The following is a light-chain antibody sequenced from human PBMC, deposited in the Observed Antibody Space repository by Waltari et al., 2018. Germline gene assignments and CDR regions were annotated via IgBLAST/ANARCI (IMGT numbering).Light chain of an antibody. J-gene: IGKJ4*01. CDR3: MQNIQIPVS. CDR1: QSTLHSDVKTH. Sequence: DMVMTQPPLSLSVTPGQAAYIYCQYSQSTLHSDVKTHSYWYLQKPGQPPQLLIYEVSNRFSGVPERFSGGGSGTDFTLKISRVEAEDVGLYYCMQNIQIPVSFGGGTKVEIK. V-gene: IGKV2D-29*01. CDR2: EVS.